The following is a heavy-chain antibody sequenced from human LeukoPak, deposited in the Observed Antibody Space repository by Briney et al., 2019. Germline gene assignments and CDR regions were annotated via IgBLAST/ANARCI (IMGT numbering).Heavy chain of an antibody. CDR2: IYYSGST. J-gene: IGHJ4*02. D-gene: IGHD1-1*01. V-gene: IGHV4-61*01. CDR1: GGSVSSGSYY. CDR3: ARVTGTTLDYYFDY. Sequence: PSETLSLTCTVSGGSVSSGSYYWSWIRQPPGKGLEWIGYIYYSGSTNYNPSLKSRVTISVYTSKNQFSLKLSSVTAADTAVYYCARVTGTTLDYYFDYWGQGTLVTVSS.